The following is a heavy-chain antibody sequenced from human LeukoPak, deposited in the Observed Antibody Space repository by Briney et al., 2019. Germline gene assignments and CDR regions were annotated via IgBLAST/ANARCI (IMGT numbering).Heavy chain of an antibody. V-gene: IGHV3-64*01. D-gene: IGHD3-10*02. J-gene: IGHJ6*04. CDR3: AELGITMIGGV. CDR1: GFTFSSYA. CDR2: ISNNGGST. Sequence: GGSLRLSCAASGFTFSSYAMHWVRQAPGKGLEYVSAISNNGGSTYYANSVKGRFTISRDNAKNSLYLQMNSLRAEDTAVYYCAELGITMIGGVWGKGTTVTISS.